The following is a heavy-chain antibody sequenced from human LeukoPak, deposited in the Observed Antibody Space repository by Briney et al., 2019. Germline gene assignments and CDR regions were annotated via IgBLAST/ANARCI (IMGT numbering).Heavy chain of an antibody. Sequence: GASVKVSCKASGYTFTHYYMHWVRQAPGQGLEWMGWINPSSGGTNYAQNFQERVTMTRDTSISTAYMELSRLRSDDTAVYYCARDSYVVATLRHFDYWGQGTLVTVSS. CDR3: ARDSYVVATLRHFDY. CDR2: INPSSGGT. D-gene: IGHD5-12*01. J-gene: IGHJ4*02. CDR1: GYTFTHYY. V-gene: IGHV1-2*02.